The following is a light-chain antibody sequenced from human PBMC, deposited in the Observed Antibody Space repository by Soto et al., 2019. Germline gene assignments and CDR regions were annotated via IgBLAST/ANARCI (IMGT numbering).Light chain of an antibody. J-gene: IGKJ4*01. Sequence: EIVMTQSPATLSVSPGERATLSCRASHSVNSDLAWYQQKPGQAPRLLIHDASTRATGIPVRFSASGSGTEFTLTISSLLSEDFAIYYCQQYNNWPLGFGGGTKVEIK. CDR1: HSVNSD. V-gene: IGKV3-15*01. CDR2: DAS. CDR3: QQYNNWPLG.